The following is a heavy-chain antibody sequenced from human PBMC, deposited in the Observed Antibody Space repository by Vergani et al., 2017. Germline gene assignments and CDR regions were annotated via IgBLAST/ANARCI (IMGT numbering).Heavy chain of an antibody. V-gene: IGHV1-69*01. Sequence: QVQLVQSGAEVKKPGSSVKVSCKASGGTFSSYAISWVRQAPGQGLEWMGGIITIFGTANYAQKFQGRVTITADESTSTAYMELSSLRSEDTAVYYCARSGSGSYPPRMIPGKFPFDIWGQGTVVTVSS. CDR3: ARSGSGSYPPRMIPGKFPFDI. CDR1: GGTFSSYA. CDR2: IITIFGTA. J-gene: IGHJ3*02. D-gene: IGHD3-10*01.